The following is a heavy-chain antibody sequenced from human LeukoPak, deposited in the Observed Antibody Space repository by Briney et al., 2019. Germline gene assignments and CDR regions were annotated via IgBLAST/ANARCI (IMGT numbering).Heavy chain of an antibody. D-gene: IGHD6-19*01. Sequence: PGGSLRLSCVASGFTFNTYGMNWVRQAPGKGLEWVSFLRYDGRNQYYAYSVKGRFTISRDNPKNTLYLQMSSLRPEDTAVYYCAKDPVAGAPSYYFDNWGQGTLVTVSS. CDR1: GFTFNTYG. J-gene: IGHJ4*02. CDR3: AKDPVAGAPSYYFDN. CDR2: LRYDGRNQ. V-gene: IGHV3-30*02.